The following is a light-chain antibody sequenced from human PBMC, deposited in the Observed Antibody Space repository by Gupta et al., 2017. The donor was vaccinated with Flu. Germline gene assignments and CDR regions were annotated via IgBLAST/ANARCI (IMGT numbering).Light chain of an antibody. CDR2: KDS. CDR3: YSAADNNLQL. J-gene: IGLJ2*01. CDR1: VLAKKY. V-gene: IGLV3-27*01. Sequence: SYELTQPSSVSVSPGKTARITCSGDVLAKKYARWFQQKPGQAPVLVIYKDSERPAGIPGRFSGSSSGTTVTLTISGAQREDEADYYCYSAADNNLQLFGGGTGLTVL.